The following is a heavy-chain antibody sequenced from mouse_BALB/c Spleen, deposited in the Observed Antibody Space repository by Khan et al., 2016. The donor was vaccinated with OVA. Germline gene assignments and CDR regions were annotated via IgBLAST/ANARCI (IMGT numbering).Heavy chain of an antibody. Sequence: EVELVESGGDVVKPGGSLKLSCAASGFTFSTYGMSWVRQTPDKRLEWVATVSTGGHYTYYPDTVKGRFIISRDNAKNTLYLQMSSLKSEDTAIFYCARLAYYYDSEGFAYWGQGTLVTVSA. J-gene: IGHJ3*01. CDR1: GFTFSTYG. CDR3: ARLAYYYDSEGFAY. CDR2: VSTGGHYT. V-gene: IGHV5-6*01. D-gene: IGHD1-1*01.